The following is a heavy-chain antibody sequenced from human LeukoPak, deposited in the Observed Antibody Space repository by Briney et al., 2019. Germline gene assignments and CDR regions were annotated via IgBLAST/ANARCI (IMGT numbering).Heavy chain of an antibody. CDR2: IYTSGST. J-gene: IGHJ6*03. Sequence: SETLSLTCTVSGGSISSYYWSWIRQPAGKGLEWIGRIYTSGSTNYNPSLKSRVTMSVDTSKNQFSLKLSSVTAADTAVYYCARDFRGYSGYDSYYYCYMDVWGKGTTVTVSS. D-gene: IGHD5-12*01. CDR3: ARDFRGYSGYDSYYYCYMDV. V-gene: IGHV4-4*07. CDR1: GGSISSYY.